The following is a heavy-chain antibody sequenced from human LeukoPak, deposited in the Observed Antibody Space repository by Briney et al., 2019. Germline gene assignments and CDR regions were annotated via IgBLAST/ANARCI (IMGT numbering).Heavy chain of an antibody. J-gene: IGHJ6*03. CDR3: ARDGSGFYYYYYMDV. Sequence: GGSLRLSCAASGFTFTDYSMTWVRQAPGKWLEWVSSISTVSTYTFYSDSVKCRFTISRDNRKNTLYLQMSSLRAEETAVYYCARDGSGFYYYYYMDVWGRGTAVTVSS. CDR1: GFTFTDYS. D-gene: IGHD6-25*01. CDR2: ISTVSTYT. V-gene: IGHV3-21*01.